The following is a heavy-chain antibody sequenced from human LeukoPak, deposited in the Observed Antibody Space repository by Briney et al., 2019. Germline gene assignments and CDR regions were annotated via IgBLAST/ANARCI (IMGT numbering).Heavy chain of an antibody. CDR2: IYHSGST. Sequence: SETLSLTCAVSGYFISSGYYWGWIRQPPGKGLEWIGSIYHSGSTYYNPPLKSRVTISVDTSKNQFSLKLSSVTAADTAVYYCARQKPFSSSWYGDYWGQGTLVTVSS. D-gene: IGHD6-13*01. CDR1: GYFISSGYY. CDR3: ARQKPFSSSWYGDY. V-gene: IGHV4-38-2*01. J-gene: IGHJ4*02.